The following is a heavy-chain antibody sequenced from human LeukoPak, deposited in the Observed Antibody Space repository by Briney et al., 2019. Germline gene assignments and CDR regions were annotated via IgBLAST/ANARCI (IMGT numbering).Heavy chain of an antibody. J-gene: IGHJ4*02. CDR3: AKTTHDRSGYYYFGY. CDR2: ISGSGGST. CDR1: GFTFSSYA. D-gene: IGHD3-22*01. Sequence: GGSLRLSCAASGFTFSSYAMSWVRQAPGKGLEWVSAISGSGGSTYYADSVKGRFTISRDNSKNTLYLQMNSLRAEDTAVYYCAKTTHDRSGYYYFGYWGQGTLVTVSS. V-gene: IGHV3-23*01.